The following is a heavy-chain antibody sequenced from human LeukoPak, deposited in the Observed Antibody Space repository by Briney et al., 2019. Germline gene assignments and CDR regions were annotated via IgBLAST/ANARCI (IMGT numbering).Heavy chain of an antibody. V-gene: IGHV4-39*01. D-gene: IGHD2-2*01. CDR3: ARQGPGKKYQLPGDC. J-gene: IGHJ4*02. Sequence: SETLSLTCTLSVGSFCSSSYYCGWIRQPPGEGLEWLGSIYYSGSTYYHPSLKSRVTISVDTSMNQFSLKLSSVTAADTAGDYCARQGPGKKYQLPGDCWGQGTLVTVST. CDR1: VGSFCSSSYY. CDR2: IYYSGST.